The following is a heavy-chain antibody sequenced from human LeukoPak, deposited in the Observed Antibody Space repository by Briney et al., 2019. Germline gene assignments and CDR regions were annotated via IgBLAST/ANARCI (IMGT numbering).Heavy chain of an antibody. J-gene: IGHJ5*02. CDR2: IYTSGST. CDR3: ARAPDYDDSSNYYFRWFDP. V-gene: IGHV4-61*02. D-gene: IGHD3-22*01. CDR1: GGSISSGSYY. Sequence: PSETLSLTCTVSGGSISSGSYYWSWIRQPAGKGLEWIGRIYTSGSTNYNPSLKSRVTMSLDTSKNQFSLKLSSVTAADTALYYCARAPDYDDSSNYYFRWFDPWGQGTLVTVSS.